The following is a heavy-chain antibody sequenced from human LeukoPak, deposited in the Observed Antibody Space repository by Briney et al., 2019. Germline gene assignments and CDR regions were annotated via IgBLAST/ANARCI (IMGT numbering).Heavy chain of an antibody. D-gene: IGHD3-22*01. CDR3: AYGDYYDSSGYHYYYGMDV. CDR1: GGSISGYY. V-gene: IGHV4-34*01. Sequence: SETLSLTCTVSGGSISGYYWSWIRQPPGKGLEWIGEINHSGSTNYNPSLKSRVTISVDTSKNQFSLKPSSVTAADTAVYYCAYGDYYDSSGYHYYYGMDVWGQGTTVTVSS. J-gene: IGHJ6*02. CDR2: INHSGST.